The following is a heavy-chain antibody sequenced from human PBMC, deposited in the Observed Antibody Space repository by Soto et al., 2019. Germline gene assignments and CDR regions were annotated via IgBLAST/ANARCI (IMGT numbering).Heavy chain of an antibody. CDR2: IYYSGST. V-gene: IGHV4-30-4*01. CDR1: GGSISSGDYY. D-gene: IGHD3-10*01. CDR3: ARLASKAEYWFDP. J-gene: IGHJ5*02. Sequence: PSETLSLTCTVSGGSISSGDYYWSWIRQPPGKGLEWIGYIYYSGSTYYNPSLKSRVTISVDTSKNQFSLKLSSVTAADTAVYYCARLASKAEYWFDPWGQGTLVTVSS.